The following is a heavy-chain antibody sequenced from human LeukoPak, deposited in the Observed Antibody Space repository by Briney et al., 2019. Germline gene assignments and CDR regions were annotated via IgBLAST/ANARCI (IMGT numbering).Heavy chain of an antibody. CDR2: IRQDGTAK. CDR3: ARDGYASGSYDY. V-gene: IGHV3-7*04. D-gene: IGHD3-10*01. CDR1: GFTFSNYY. J-gene: IGHJ4*02. Sequence: GGSLRFSCVASGFTFSNYYMTWVRQAPGTGLQWVANIRQDGTAKYYMGSVKGRFTISRDNAKNSLFLQMNSLRAEDTAVYFCARDGYASGSYDYWGQGTLVTVSS.